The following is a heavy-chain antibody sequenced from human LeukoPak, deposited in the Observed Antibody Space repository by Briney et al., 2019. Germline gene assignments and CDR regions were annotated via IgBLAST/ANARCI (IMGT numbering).Heavy chain of an antibody. CDR1: GFTFSDAW. CDR2: IKSKIDGGTT. D-gene: IGHD2-15*01. V-gene: IGHV3-15*01. Sequence: KTGGSLILSCAASGFTFSDAWMSWVRQAPGKGLEWVGRIKSKIDGGTTDYAAPVKGRFTISRDDSKNTLYLQMNSLKTEDTAVYYCTLVGCSDGSCYAGHYWGQGTLVTVSS. J-gene: IGHJ4*02. CDR3: TLVGCSDGSCYAGHY.